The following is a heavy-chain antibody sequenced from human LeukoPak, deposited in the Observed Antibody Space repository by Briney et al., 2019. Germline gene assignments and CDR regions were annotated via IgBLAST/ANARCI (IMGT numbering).Heavy chain of an antibody. V-gene: IGHV3-7*01. Sequence: PGGSLSLSCAASGFTFKGYWMSWVRQAPGKGLEWVGNIQQDGSENKYFDSVKGRFTICTNYAKNSMYLQMDSLRAETTAVYYCVRLRYTYGKNFDCCGQGTLVTVS. CDR2: IQQDGSEN. CDR1: GFTFKGYW. J-gene: IGHJ4*02. D-gene: IGHD5-18*01. CDR3: VRLRYTYGKNFDC.